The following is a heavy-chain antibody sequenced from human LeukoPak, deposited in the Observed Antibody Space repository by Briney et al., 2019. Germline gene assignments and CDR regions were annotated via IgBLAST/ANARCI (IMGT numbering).Heavy chain of an antibody. D-gene: IGHD3-16*01. J-gene: IGHJ3*01. CDR3: ARADNWEGAKGD. V-gene: IGHV1-69*06. CDR2: IIPIFGTA. CDR1: GGTFSSYA. Sequence: SVKVSCKASGGTFSSYAFSWVRQAPGQGLEWRGEIIPIFGTANYAQKFQGGVTITADKSTSTAYMELSSLRSEDTAVYYCARADNWEGAKGDWGQGTMVTVSS.